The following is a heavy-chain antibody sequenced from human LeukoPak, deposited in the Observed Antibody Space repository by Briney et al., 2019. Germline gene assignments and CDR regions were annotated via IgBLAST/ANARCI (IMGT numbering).Heavy chain of an antibody. J-gene: IGHJ4*02. CDR3: ARGVCSDY. CDR1: GGSISSSSYY. CDR2: IYYSGST. Sequence: SETLSLTCTVSGGSISSSSYYWGWIRQPPGKGLEWIGSIYYSGSTYYNPSLKSRVTISVDTSKNQFSLKLSSVTAADTAVYYCARGVCSDYWGQGTLVTVSS. D-gene: IGHD3-10*02. V-gene: IGHV4-39*07.